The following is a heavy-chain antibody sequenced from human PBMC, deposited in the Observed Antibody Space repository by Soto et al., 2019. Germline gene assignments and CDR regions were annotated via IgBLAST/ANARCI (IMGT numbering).Heavy chain of an antibody. CDR1: GLFVSKTY. CDR3: ATWNSYGYD. J-gene: IGHJ4*02. CDR2: XYSGGDP. D-gene: IGHD5-18*01. Sequence: ESVRRTWAPSGLFVSKTYXTWVRQAPGRGLEWVEGXYSGGDPXYADSVKGRFTISRAESTNTLRPQMKSLIVEDTDTYSCATWNSYGYDWGQGSLGTVSS. V-gene: IGHV3-53*01.